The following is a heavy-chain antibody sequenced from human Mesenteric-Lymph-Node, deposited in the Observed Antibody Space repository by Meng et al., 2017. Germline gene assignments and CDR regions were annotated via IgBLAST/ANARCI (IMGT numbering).Heavy chain of an antibody. V-gene: IGHV3-23*01. CDR2: ISGSGGTT. J-gene: IGHJ4*02. CDR1: GFTISYQA. CDR3: AKALIAGTRPYYFDY. Sequence: GESPKISCLASGFTISYQAMTWVRQVPGKGLEWVSTISGSGGTTYYADSVKGRFTISRDNSKNTLYMQMNSLRADDTSVYYCAKALIAGTRPYYFDYWGQGTLVTVSS. D-gene: IGHD1-1*01.